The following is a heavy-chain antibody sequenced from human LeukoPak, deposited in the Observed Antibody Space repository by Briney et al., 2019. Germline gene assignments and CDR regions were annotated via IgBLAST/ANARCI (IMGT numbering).Heavy chain of an antibody. J-gene: IGHJ5*02. CDR2: IIPILGIA. D-gene: IGHD3-3*01. V-gene: IGHV1-69*10. Sequence: ASVKVSCKASGGTFSSYAISWVRQAPGHGLEWRGGIIPILGIANYAQKFQGRVTITADKSTSTAYMELSSLRSEDTAVYYCARDLYYDFWSGLNWFDPWGQGTLVTVSS. CDR3: ARDLYYDFWSGLNWFDP. CDR1: GGTFSSYA.